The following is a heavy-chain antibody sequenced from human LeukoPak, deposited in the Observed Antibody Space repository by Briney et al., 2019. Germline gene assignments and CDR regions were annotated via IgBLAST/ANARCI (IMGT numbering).Heavy chain of an antibody. CDR1: GFTFSSYA. D-gene: IGHD6-13*01. J-gene: IGHJ3*02. CDR2: ISGSGGST. V-gene: IGHV3-23*01. Sequence: GGSPRLSCAASGFTFSSYAMSWVRQAPGKGLEWVSAISGSGGSTYYADSVKGRFTISRDNSKNTLYLQMNSLRAEDTAVYYCAKDVEQQLVRVGAFDIWGQGTMVTASP. CDR3: AKDVEQQLVRVGAFDI.